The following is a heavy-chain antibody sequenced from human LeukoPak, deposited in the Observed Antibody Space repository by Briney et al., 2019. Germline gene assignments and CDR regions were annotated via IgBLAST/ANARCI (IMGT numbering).Heavy chain of an antibody. J-gene: IGHJ4*02. CDR1: GGSFSGYY. D-gene: IGHD3-10*01. V-gene: IGHV4-34*01. CDR2: INHSGST. CDR3: ARGHYYGSGSYIY. Sequence: PSETLSLTCAVYGGSFSGYYWSWIRQPPGKGLEWIGEINHSGSTNYNPSLKSRVTISVDTSKNQFSLKLSSVAAADTAVYYCARGHYYGSGSYIYWGQGTLVTVSS.